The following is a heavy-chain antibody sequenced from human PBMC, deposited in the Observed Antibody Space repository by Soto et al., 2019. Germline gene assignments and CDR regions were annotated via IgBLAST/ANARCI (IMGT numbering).Heavy chain of an antibody. CDR3: AKADGEQWLIPHLDN. D-gene: IGHD6-19*01. V-gene: IGHV3-23*01. J-gene: IGHJ1*01. CDR2: ISCCGGST. Sequence: GGALRLSCEASGFNFKKFAMGWVRQAPGEGLEWVSGISCCGGSTFYADSVKGRFSLARDDSKNTLSLQLNSLRVEDTAHYYCAKADGEQWLIPHLDNWGQGTQVTVSS. CDR1: GFNFKKFA.